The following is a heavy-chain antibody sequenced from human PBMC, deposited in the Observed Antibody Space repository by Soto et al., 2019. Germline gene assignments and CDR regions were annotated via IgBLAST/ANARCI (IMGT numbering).Heavy chain of an antibody. Sequence: QVRLQESGPGLVKPSQTLSLTCTVSGGSISSDDYYWSWIRQHPGKGLEWIGYIYYSGSTYYNPSLKSRVTISMDTSKNQFALNLSAVTAADTAVYYGALRYDYRFYWGQGTLVTVSS. CDR2: IYYSGST. CDR1: GGSISSDDYY. J-gene: IGHJ4*02. D-gene: IGHD4-4*01. CDR3: ALRYDYRFY. V-gene: IGHV4-31*04.